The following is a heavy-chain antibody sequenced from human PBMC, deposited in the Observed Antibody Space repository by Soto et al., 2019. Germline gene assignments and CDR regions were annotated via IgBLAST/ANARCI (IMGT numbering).Heavy chain of an antibody. J-gene: IGHJ4*02. Sequence: VSLPCTVSGGSLSSGDYYWSWIRQPPGKGLEWIGYIYYSGSTYYNPSLKSRVTISVDTSKNQFSLKLSSVTAADSAVYYCARAGEDSGYVGYWGQGTLVTVSS. CDR2: IYYSGST. V-gene: IGHV4-30-4*01. D-gene: IGHD1-26*01. CDR1: GGSLSSGDYY. CDR3: ARAGEDSGYVGY.